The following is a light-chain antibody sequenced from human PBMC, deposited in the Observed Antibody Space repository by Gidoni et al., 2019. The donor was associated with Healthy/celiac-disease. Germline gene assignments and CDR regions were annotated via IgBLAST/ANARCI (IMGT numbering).Light chain of an antibody. CDR2: EAT. CDR1: QVIADD. J-gene: IGKJ5*01. CDR3: RQHDNFPSVA. V-gene: IGKV5-2*01. Sequence: ETTLTQSPAFMSATPGDKVNISCNPSQVIADDMNWYQQKQAGAAIFIIQEATTLVPGISPRFSGSGYGTDFTHTINNIESEDAAYYFCRQHDNFPSVAFGQGTRLEIK.